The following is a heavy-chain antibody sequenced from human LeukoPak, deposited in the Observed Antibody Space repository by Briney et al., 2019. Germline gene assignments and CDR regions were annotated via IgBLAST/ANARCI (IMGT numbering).Heavy chain of an antibody. D-gene: IGHD2-15*01. V-gene: IGHV3-30*19. CDR2: ISYDGSNK. J-gene: IGHJ5*02. CDR1: GFTFSSYG. Sequence: GGSLRLSCAASGFTFSSYGMHWVRQAPGKGLEWVAVISYDGSNKYYADSVKGRFTISRDNSKNTLYLQMNSLRAEDTAVYYCARDADVVVVAATPLSWFDPWGQGTLVTVSS. CDR3: ARDADVVVVAATPLSWFDP.